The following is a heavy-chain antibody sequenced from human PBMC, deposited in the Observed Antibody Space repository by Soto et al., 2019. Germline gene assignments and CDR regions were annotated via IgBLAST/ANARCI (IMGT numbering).Heavy chain of an antibody. V-gene: IGHV5-10-1*01. CDR3: VLGYDSSGYTFDY. CDR1: GYSFTSYW. Sequence: PGESLKISCKGSGYSFTSYWISWVRQMPGKGLEWMGRIDPSDSCTNYSPSFQGHVTISADKSISTAYLQWSSLKASDTAMYYCVLGYDSSGYTFDYWGQGTLVTVSS. J-gene: IGHJ4*02. D-gene: IGHD3-22*01. CDR2: IDPSDSCT.